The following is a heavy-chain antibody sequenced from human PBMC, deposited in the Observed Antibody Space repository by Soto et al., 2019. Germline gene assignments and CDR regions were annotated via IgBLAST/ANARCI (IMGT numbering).Heavy chain of an antibody. D-gene: IGHD2-21*02. J-gene: IGHJ4*02. V-gene: IGHV1-2*04. CDR3: ARALVTATLIGGSYFDY. CDR1: GYTFTGYY. CDR2: INPNSGGT. Sequence: GASVKVSCKASGYTFTGYYMHWVRQAPGQGLEWMGWINPNSGGTNYAQKFQGWVTMTRDTSISTAYMELSRLRSDDTAVYYCARALVTATLIGGSYFDYWGQGTLVTVSS.